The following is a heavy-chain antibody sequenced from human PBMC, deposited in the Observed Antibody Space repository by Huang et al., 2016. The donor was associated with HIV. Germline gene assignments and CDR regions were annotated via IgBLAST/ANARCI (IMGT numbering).Heavy chain of an antibody. J-gene: IGHJ5*02. V-gene: IGHV1-3*01. Sequence: QVHLVQSGPEVKKPGASVKVSCKASGYNFTSRGLHWVRQAPGHRLEWMGCINPGKGNTKYSPKFQDRVTLTRDISANTAYMQLSRLTSEDTAVYYCASGQRMRESDIVATIPVSWGQGALVTVSS. D-gene: IGHD5-12*01. CDR3: ASGQRMRESDIVATIPVS. CDR2: INPGKGNT. CDR1: GYNFTSRG.